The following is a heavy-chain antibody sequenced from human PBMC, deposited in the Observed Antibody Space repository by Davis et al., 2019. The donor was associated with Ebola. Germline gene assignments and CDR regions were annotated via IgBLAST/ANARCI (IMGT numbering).Heavy chain of an antibody. J-gene: IGHJ6*04. V-gene: IGHV3-7*03. D-gene: IGHD3-3*01. Sequence: GESLKISSAASGFTFSSDWMSWVRQAPGKGLEWVANIKQDGSEKYYVDCVKGRFTISRDNAKNSLYLQMNSLRAEDTAVYYCAKSGLSFGVVKYHYGMDVWGKGTTVTVSS. CDR3: AKSGLSFGVVKYHYGMDV. CDR2: IKQDGSEK. CDR1: GFTFSSDW.